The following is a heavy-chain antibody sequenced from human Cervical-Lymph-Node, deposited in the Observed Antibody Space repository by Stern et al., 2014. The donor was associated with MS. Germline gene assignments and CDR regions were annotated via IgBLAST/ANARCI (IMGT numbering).Heavy chain of an antibody. J-gene: IGHJ4*02. Sequence: QVQLVESGPGLVKPSETLSLTCTVSGGSLRSYYWNWIRQAPGKGLEWLGFIYHSGSVSYNPSLSSRVAMSVDTSKNQFSLTVSSVTAADTAVYYCAREGEYCSGSRCYPFLDYWGQGTLVTVSS. CDR2: IYHSGSV. V-gene: IGHV4-59*01. CDR3: AREGEYCSGSRCYPFLDY. CDR1: GGSLRSYY. D-gene: IGHD2-15*01.